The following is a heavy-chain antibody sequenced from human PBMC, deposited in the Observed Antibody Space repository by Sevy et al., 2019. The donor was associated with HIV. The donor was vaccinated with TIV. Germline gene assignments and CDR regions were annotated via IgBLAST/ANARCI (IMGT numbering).Heavy chain of an antibody. CDR3: TREGWTKPHDY. CDR2: LSFGCGKI. D-gene: IGHD2-8*01. J-gene: IGHJ4*02. V-gene: IGHV3-23*01. CDR1: GFDFSIYS. Sequence: GGSLRLSCAASGFDFSIYSMSWVRQAPGKGLEWVSTLSFGCGKINYADSVKGRFTISRDNSKSSVYLQMNNMRVEDTAVYYCTREGWTKPHDYWGQGTLVTVS.